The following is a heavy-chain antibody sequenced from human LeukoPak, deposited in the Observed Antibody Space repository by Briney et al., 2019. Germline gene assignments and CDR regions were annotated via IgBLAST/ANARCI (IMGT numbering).Heavy chain of an antibody. J-gene: IGHJ6*02. V-gene: IGHV3-23*01. CDR3: ANERPLVEMATFGMDV. CDR1: GFTFSNYA. Sequence: GGSLRLSCAASGFTFSNYAMNWVRQAPGKGLKWVSAISGSGGSTYYADSVKGRFTISRDNSKNTLYLQMNSLRAEDTAVYYCANERPLVEMATFGMDVWGQGTTVTVSS. CDR2: ISGSGGST. D-gene: IGHD5-24*01.